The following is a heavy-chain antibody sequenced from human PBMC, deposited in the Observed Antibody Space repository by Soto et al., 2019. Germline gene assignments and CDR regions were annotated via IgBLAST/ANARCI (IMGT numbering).Heavy chain of an antibody. D-gene: IGHD6-13*01. V-gene: IGHV4-61*01. CDR1: GGSVSSGSYY. J-gene: IGHJ6*02. CDR2: IYYSGST. CDR3: ARDIIAAAGTIYYYYGMDV. Sequence: SETLSLTCTVSGGSVSSGSYYWSWIRQPPGKGLEWIGYIYYSGSTNYNPSLKSRVTISVDTSKNQFSLKLSSVTAADTAVYYCARDIIAAAGTIYYYYGMDVWGHGTTVTVSS.